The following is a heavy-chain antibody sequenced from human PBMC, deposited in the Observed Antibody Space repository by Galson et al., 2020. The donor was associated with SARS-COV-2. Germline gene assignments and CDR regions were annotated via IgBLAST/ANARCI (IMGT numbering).Heavy chain of an antibody. CDR1: GFTFSSYG. Sequence: GESLKISCAASGFTFSSYGMHWVRQAPGKGLEWVAVISYDGSNKYYADSVQGRFTISRDNSKNTLYLQMNSLRAEDTAVYYCARGGAVAGTFYYYYGMDVWGQGTTVTVSS. J-gene: IGHJ6*02. CDR3: ARGGAVAGTFYYYYGMDV. CDR2: ISYDGSNK. V-gene: IGHV3-30*03. D-gene: IGHD6-19*01.